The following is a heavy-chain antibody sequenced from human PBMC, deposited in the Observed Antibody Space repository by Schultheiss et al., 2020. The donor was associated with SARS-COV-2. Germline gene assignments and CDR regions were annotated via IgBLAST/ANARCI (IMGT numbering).Heavy chain of an antibody. V-gene: IGHV4-59*01. CDR1: GGSISSYY. Sequence: SETLSLTCTVSGGSISSYYWSWIRQPPGKGLEWIGSIYHSGSTYYNPSLKSRVTISVDTSKNQFSLKLSSVTAADTAVYYCARERRDYYYYYYMDVWGKGTTVTVSS. CDR3: ARERRDYYYYYYMDV. CDR2: IYHSGST. J-gene: IGHJ6*03.